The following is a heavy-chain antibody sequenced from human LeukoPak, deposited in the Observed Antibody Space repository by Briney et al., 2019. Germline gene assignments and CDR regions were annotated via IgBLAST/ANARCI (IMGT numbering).Heavy chain of an antibody. CDR2: IRSETDSGTT. CDR3: ATGTEKQWLSLDY. J-gene: IGHJ4*02. V-gene: IGHV3-15*01. D-gene: IGHD6-19*01. Sequence: PGGSLRLSCVASGFTLKNAWMSWVRQAPGKGLEWVGRIRSETDSGTTDYAAPVKGRFTISRDDSKNTLYLQMNSLKTEDTAVYFCATGTEKQWLSLDYWGQGTLVTVAS. CDR1: GFTLKNAW.